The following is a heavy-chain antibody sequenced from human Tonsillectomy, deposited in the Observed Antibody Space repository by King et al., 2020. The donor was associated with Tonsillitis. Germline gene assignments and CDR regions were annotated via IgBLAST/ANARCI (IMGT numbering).Heavy chain of an antibody. J-gene: IGHJ4*02. CDR1: GFTSSAYA. CDR2: ISISGDTT. V-gene: IGHV3-23*04. D-gene: IGHD3-16*01. Sequence: VQLVESGGGLVQPGGSLRLSCAASGFTSSAYAMSWVRQAPGKGLEWVSAISISGDTTYYADSVKGRFTISRDNSRTTLNLQMNSLRAEDTAIYYCVTEIRPNDYWGQGTLVTVSS. CDR3: VTEIRPNDY.